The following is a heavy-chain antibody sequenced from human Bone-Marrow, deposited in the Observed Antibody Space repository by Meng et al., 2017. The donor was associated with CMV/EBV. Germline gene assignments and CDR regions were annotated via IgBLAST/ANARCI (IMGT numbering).Heavy chain of an antibody. V-gene: IGHV3-7*01. J-gene: IGHJ4*02. Sequence: GESLKISCAVSGFTFSNYWMSWVRQAPGKGLEWVANIKQDGSEKYYVHSVKGRFTISRDNAKNSLYLRMNSLRAEDTAVYYCARDPGYYYESSGYIGVRYYFDYWGQGTLVTASS. CDR2: IKQDGSEK. CDR1: GFTFSNYW. CDR3: ARDPGYYYESSGYIGVRYYFDY. D-gene: IGHD3-22*01.